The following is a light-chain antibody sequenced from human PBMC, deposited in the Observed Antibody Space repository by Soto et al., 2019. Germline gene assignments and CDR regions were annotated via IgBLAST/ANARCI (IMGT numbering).Light chain of an antibody. J-gene: IGLJ2*01. CDR2: EVS. CDR1: ISDFVVYNY. Sequence: QSALTQPASVSGSPGQSITISCTGTISDFVVYNYVSWYQQHPGKAPKLMIYEVSKRPSGVPDRFSGSKSGNTASLTVSGLQAEDEADYYCSSYAGSNMVVFGGGTKLTVL. V-gene: IGLV2-8*01. CDR3: SSYAGSNMVV.